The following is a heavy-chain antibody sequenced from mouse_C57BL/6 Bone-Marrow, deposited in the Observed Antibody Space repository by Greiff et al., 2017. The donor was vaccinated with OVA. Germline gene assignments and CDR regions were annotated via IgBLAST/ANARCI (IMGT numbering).Heavy chain of an antibody. CDR1: GFTFTDYY. V-gene: IGHV7-3*01. CDR3: ARAYYYGSSPFDY. D-gene: IGHD1-1*01. Sequence: EVQVVESGGGSVQPGGSLSLSCAASGFTFTDYYMSWVRQPPGKALEWLGFIRNKANGYTTEYSASVKGRFTISRDNSQSILYLQMNALRAEDSATYYCARAYYYGSSPFDYWGQGTTLTVSS. J-gene: IGHJ2*01. CDR2: IRNKANGYTT.